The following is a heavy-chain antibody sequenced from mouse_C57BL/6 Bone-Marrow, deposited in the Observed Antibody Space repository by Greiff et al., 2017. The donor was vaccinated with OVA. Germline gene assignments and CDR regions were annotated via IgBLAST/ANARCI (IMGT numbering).Heavy chain of an antibody. CDR3: ARPPDGYSFAY. CDR2: INSDGGST. D-gene: IGHD2-3*01. V-gene: IGHV5-2*01. CDR1: EYAFPSHD. J-gene: IGHJ3*01. Sequence: EVKLVESGGGLVQPGESLKLSCESNEYAFPSHDMSWVRKTPEKRLELVAAINSDGGSTYYPDTMEGRFIISSDNTKKTLYLQMSSLRSEDTALYYCARPPDGYSFAYWGQGTLVTVSA.